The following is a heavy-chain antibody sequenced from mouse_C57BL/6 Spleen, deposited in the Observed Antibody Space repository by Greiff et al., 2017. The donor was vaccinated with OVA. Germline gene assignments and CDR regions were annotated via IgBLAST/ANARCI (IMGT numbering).Heavy chain of an antibody. CDR2: IHPNSGST. V-gene: IGHV1-64*01. D-gene: IGHD1-1*01. CDR3: ARDYGSSSFDY. Sequence: QVQLQQSGAELVKPGASVKLSCKASGYTFTSYWMHWVKQRPGQGLEWIGMIHPNSGSTNYNEKFKSKATLTVDKSSSTAYMQLSSLTSEDSAVYYYARDYGSSSFDYWGQGTTLTVSS. CDR1: GYTFTSYW. J-gene: IGHJ2*01.